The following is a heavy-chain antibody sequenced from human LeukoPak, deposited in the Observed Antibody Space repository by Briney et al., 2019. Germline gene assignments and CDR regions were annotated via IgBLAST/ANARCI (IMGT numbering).Heavy chain of an antibody. CDR3: ARAESSSWYSFDY. D-gene: IGHD6-13*01. CDR2: IYYSGST. J-gene: IGHJ4*02. CDR1: GDSISSYY. V-gene: IGHV4-59*01. Sequence: SETLSLTCTVSGDSISSYYWSWIRQPPGKGLEWIGYIYYSGSTNYNPSLKSRVTISVDTSKNQFSLKLSSVTAADTAVYYCARAESSSWYSFDYWGQGTLVTVSS.